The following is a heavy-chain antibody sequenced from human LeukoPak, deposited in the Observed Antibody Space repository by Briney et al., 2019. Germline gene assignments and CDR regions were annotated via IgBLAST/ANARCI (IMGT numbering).Heavy chain of an antibody. V-gene: IGHV5-51*01. CDR3: ARLSDFWSGKGPSKFDY. CDR2: IYPGDSDT. Sequence: GESLKISCKGSGYSFTSYWIGWVRQMPGKGLEWMGIIYPGDSDTRYSPSFQGQVTISADKSISTAYLQWSSLKASDTAMYYRARLSDFWSGKGPSKFDYWGQGTLVTVSS. D-gene: IGHD3-3*01. CDR1: GYSFTSYW. J-gene: IGHJ4*02.